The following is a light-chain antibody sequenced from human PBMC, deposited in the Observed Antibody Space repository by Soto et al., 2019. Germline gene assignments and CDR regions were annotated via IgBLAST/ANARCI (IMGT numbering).Light chain of an antibody. CDR1: QYINTR. V-gene: IGKV3-11*01. CDR3: HQRQSWPRT. CDR2: QTS. J-gene: IGKJ1*01. Sequence: IVFTQSPSTLSLSPGDRVPLSCRASQYINTRLAWYQHRPGQAPRLLIYQTSLRAAGIPARFSASGSGTDFTLTISDVQPEDFALYYCHQRQSWPRTFGQGTKVDIK.